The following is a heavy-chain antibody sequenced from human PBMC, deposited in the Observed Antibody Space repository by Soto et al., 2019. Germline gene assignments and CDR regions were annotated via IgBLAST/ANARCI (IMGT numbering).Heavy chain of an antibody. D-gene: IGHD1-7*01. Sequence: EVQLVESGGGLVQPGGSLRLSCAGSGFTFSDYYIDWVRQAPGKGLEWVGRSRDKGNSYSTDYAASVKGRFTISRDASKNSLFLQMNSLKTEDTALYYCTRGITATTSSDYWCQGTLVTVSS. V-gene: IGHV3-72*01. CDR2: SRDKGNSYST. J-gene: IGHJ4*02. CDR1: GFTFSDYY. CDR3: TRGITATTSSDY.